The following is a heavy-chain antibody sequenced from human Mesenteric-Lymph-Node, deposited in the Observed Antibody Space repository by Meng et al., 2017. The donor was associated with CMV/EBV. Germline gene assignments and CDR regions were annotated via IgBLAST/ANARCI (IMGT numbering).Heavy chain of an antibody. D-gene: IGHD1-26*01. CDR3: AKPWGNTRLLGDYGMDV. Sequence: GGSLRLSCAASGFPFSIYAMHWVRQPPGKGLEWVAVIWYDGNHKYYADSVKGRFTISRDNSKNTLYLQVNSLRAEDTAVYYCAKPWGNTRLLGDYGMDVWGQGTTVTV. J-gene: IGHJ6*02. V-gene: IGHV3-33*06. CDR2: IWYDGNHK. CDR1: GFPFSIYA.